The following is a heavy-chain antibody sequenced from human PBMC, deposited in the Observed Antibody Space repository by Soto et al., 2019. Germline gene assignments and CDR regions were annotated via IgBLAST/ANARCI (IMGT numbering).Heavy chain of an antibody. V-gene: IGHV1-8*01. CDR1: GYTFTSYD. Sequence: QVQLVQSGAEVKKPGASVKVSCKASGYTFTSYDINWVRQATGQGLEWMGWMNPNSGNTGYAQKFQGRVTMTGYTSISTAYMELSSLRSEDTVVYYSAAVGLRWYFQYYYYHMDVWGKGTTVTVFS. J-gene: IGHJ6*03. D-gene: IGHD1-26*01. CDR2: MNPNSGNT. CDR3: AAVGLRWYFQYYYYHMDV.